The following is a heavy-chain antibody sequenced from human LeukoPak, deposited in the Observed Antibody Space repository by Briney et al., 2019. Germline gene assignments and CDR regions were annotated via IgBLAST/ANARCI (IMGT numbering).Heavy chain of an antibody. J-gene: IGHJ6*02. D-gene: IGHD2-15*01. CDR2: ISGSGGST. V-gene: IGHV3-23*01. Sequence: GGSLRLSCAASGFTFSSYAMSWVRQAPGKGLEWVPAISGSGGSTYYADSVKGRFTISRDNSKNTLYLQVNSLRAEDTAVYYCAKGVGCSGGTCYSGHGMDVWGQGTTVTVSS. CDR1: GFTFSSYA. CDR3: AKGVGCSGGTCYSGHGMDV.